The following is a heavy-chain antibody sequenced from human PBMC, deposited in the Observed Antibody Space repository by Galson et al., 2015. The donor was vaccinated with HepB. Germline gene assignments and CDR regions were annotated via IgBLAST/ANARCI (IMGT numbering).Heavy chain of an antibody. CDR1: GFFFSGSA. Sequence: SLRLSCAASGFFFSGSAMHWVRQASGKGLEWVGRISGKGNNHATAYLAAVTGRFTISRDDSKNTAYLHMNSLKTEDTAVYYCVRSAVTDEDFDYWGQGTLVTVSS. D-gene: IGHD6-19*01. CDR3: VRSAVTDEDFDY. V-gene: IGHV3-73*01. CDR2: ISGKGNNHAT. J-gene: IGHJ4*02.